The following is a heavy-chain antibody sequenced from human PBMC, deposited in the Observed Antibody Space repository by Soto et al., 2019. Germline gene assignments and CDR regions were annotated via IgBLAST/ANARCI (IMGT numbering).Heavy chain of an antibody. CDR3: ARATYSLYFDY. J-gene: IGHJ4*02. D-gene: IGHD5-18*01. CDR1: GFTFSSYW. Sequence: EVQLVESGGGLVQPGGSLRLSCAASGFTFSSYWMSWVRQAPGKGLEWVANIKQDGSEKYYVDSVKGRFTISRDNAKNSMYLQMNSLRAEDTAVYYCARATYSLYFDYWGQGTLVTVSS. V-gene: IGHV3-7*04. CDR2: IKQDGSEK.